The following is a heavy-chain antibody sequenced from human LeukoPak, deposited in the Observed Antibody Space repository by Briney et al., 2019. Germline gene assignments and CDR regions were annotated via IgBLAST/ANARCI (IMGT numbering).Heavy chain of an antibody. CDR3: ARDRIPDNWFDP. J-gene: IGHJ5*02. CDR2: IWYDGSNK. V-gene: IGHV3-33*01. CDR1: GFTFSSYG. D-gene: IGHD2-21*01. Sequence: GGSLRLSRAASGFTFSSYGMHWVRQAPGKGLEWVAVIWYDGSNKYYADSVKGRFTISRDNSKNTLYLQMNSLRAEDTAVYYCARDRIPDNWFDPWGQGTLVTVSS.